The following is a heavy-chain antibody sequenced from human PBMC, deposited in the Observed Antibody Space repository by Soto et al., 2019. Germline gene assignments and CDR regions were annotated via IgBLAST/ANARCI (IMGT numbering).Heavy chain of an antibody. CDR3: ARNTVGAPKWDWFDP. J-gene: IGHJ5*02. CDR1: GFTFSDYY. D-gene: IGHD1-26*01. CDR2: ISSSGSTI. Sequence: GGSLRLSCAASGFTFSDYYMSWIRQAPGKGLEWVSYISSSGSTIYYADSVKGRFTISRDNAKNSLYLQMNSLRAEDTAVYYCARNTVGAPKWDWFDPWGQGTLVTVSS. V-gene: IGHV3-11*01.